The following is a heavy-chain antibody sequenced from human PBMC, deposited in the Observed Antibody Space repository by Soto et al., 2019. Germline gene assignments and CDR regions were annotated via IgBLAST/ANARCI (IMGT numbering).Heavy chain of an antibody. V-gene: IGHV4-4*07. CDR1: GGSISSDY. CDR3: AREHWELPYYYYGMDV. J-gene: IGHJ6*02. Sequence: SETLSLTCTVSGGSISSDYWSWIRLPAGKGLEWIGRFYTSWSTNYNPSLKSRVTMSEDTSKNQFSLKLSSVTAADTAVYYCAREHWELPYYYYGMDVWGQGTTVTVSS. D-gene: IGHD1-26*01. CDR2: FYTSWST.